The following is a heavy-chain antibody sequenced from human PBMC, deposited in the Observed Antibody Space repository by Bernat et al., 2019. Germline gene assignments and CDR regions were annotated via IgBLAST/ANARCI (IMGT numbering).Heavy chain of an antibody. CDR2: ISGSGNT. V-gene: IGHV3-23*04. CDR3: AKDREVPLFDC. CDR1: GFTFGGYG. Sequence: EVQLVESGGGLVQPGGSLRLSCAASGFTFGGYGMSWVRQPPGKGLEWVSFISGSGNTYYSDSVKGRFTISRDNSKNTLFLQINSLRAEDTAVYYCAKDREVPLFDCWGQGTLVTVSS. J-gene: IGHJ4*02. D-gene: IGHD2-2*01.